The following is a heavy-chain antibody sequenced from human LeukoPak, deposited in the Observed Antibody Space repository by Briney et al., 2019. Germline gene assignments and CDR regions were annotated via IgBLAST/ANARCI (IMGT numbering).Heavy chain of an antibody. J-gene: IGHJ4*02. D-gene: IGHD5-18*01. V-gene: IGHV5-51*01. Sequence: GESLKISCKGSGYSFTNYWIGWVRQLPGKGLDWMGIIYPRDSDTRYSPSFQGQVTISADKSISTAYLQWSSLKASDTAMYYCARHTPMAPYYFDYWGQGTLVTVSS. CDR1: GYSFTNYW. CDR2: IYPRDSDT. CDR3: ARHTPMAPYYFDY.